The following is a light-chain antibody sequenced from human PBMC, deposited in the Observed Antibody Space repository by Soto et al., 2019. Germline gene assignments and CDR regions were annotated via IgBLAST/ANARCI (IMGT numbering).Light chain of an antibody. Sequence: EIVLTQSPGTLYWSPGERATLSCRASQSGSSRYLAWYRQKPDQAPRLVIYGASSRATGTPERFSGSGSGKEFTFTISRLEPDDFAVYYCQQYGSSPWTFGQGAKLEIK. J-gene: IGKJ1*01. V-gene: IGKV3-20*01. CDR1: QSGSSRY. CDR3: QQYGSSPWT. CDR2: GAS.